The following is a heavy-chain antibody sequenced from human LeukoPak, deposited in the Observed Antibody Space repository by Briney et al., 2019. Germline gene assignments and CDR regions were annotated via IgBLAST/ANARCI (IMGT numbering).Heavy chain of an antibody. D-gene: IGHD3-22*01. Sequence: ASVKVSCRASGYTFSRYGFSWVRQAPGQGLEWLGWISAYSGNTNYGEKFQGRITMTTETSTSTAYMELSSLRSEDTAVYYCARDNYYDSSGYFDYWGQGTLVTVSS. CDR2: ISAYSGNT. V-gene: IGHV1-18*01. CDR3: ARDNYYDSSGYFDY. CDR1: GYTFSRYG. J-gene: IGHJ4*02.